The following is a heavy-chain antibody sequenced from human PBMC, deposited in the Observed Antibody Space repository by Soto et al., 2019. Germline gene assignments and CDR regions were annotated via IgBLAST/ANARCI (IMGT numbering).Heavy chain of an antibody. CDR3: AKDAISMVRGVNKRFEH. Sequence: EVQLLESGGGLVQPGGSLTLSCAASGFTFSSYAMTWFRQAPGKGLEWVSGISGGGGVSTYYADSVKGRFTISRDNSMNTLYLQINRLRAEDPAVDYCAKDAISMVRGVNKRFEHWGQGNLVIVSS. J-gene: IGHJ5*02. V-gene: IGHV3-23*01. D-gene: IGHD3-10*01. CDR2: ISGGGGVST. CDR1: GFTFSSYA.